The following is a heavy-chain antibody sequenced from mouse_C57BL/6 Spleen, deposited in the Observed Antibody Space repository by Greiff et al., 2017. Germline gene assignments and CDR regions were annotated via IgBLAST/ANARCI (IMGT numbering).Heavy chain of an antibody. CDR1: GYTFTSYG. D-gene: IGHD1-1*01. CDR2: IYPRSGTT. CDR3: ARSGGGSSYWYFEG. J-gene: IGHJ1*03. V-gene: IGHV1-81*01. Sequence: VQLQQSGAELARPGASVKLSCKASGYTFTSYGMSWVKQRTGQGLEWIGEIYPRSGTTYYNEKFKGKATLTADKSSSPAYMELRSLTSEDAAVYFSARSGGGSSYWYFEGWGTGTTGTVSS.